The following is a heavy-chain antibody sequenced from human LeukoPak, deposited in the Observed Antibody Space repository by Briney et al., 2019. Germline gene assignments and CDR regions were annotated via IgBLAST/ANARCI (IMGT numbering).Heavy chain of an antibody. V-gene: IGHV3-33*06. D-gene: IGHD6-13*01. CDR1: GFTFSSYG. J-gene: IGHJ4*02. CDR3: AKDSYSSSFVDY. Sequence: GGSLRLSCAASGFTFSSYGMHWVRQAPGKGLEWVAVIWYDGSNKYYADSVKGRFTISRDNSKNTLYLQMNSLRAEDTAVYYCAKDSYSSSFVDYWGQGTLVTVSS. CDR2: IWYDGSNK.